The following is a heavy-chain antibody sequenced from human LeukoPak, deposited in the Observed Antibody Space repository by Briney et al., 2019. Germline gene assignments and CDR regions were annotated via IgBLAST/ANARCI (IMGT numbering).Heavy chain of an antibody. CDR3: ARDSITIFGVVTKAFDI. V-gene: IGHV3-23*01. CDR1: GFTFSSYA. D-gene: IGHD3-3*01. CDR2: ISGSGGST. Sequence: PGGSLRLSCAASGFTFSSYAMSWVRQAPGKGLEWVSAISGSGGSTYYADSVKGRFTISRDNSKNTLYLQMNSLRAEDTAVYYCARDSITIFGVVTKAFDIWGQGTMVTVSS. J-gene: IGHJ3*02.